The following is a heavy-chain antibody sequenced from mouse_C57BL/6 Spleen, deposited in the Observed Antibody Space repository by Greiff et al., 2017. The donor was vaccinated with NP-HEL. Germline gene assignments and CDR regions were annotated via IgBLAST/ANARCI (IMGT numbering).Heavy chain of an antibody. D-gene: IGHD2-14*01. Sequence: QVQLQQSGAELVRPGASVTLSCKASGYTFTDYEMHWVKQTPVHGLEWIGAIDPETGGTAYNQKFKGKAILTADKSSSTAYMELRSLTSEDSAVYYCTREYDVRFAYWGQGTLVTVSA. CDR2: IDPETGGT. CDR1: GYTFTDYE. V-gene: IGHV1-15*01. J-gene: IGHJ3*01. CDR3: TREYDVRFAY.